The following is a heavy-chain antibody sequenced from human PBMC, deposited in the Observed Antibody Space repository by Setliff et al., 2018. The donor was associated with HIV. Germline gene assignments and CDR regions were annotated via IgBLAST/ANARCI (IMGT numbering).Heavy chain of an antibody. CDR2: IYYTGST. CDR3: ARAHVFGSRTGFDH. D-gene: IGHD3-10*01. Sequence: SETLSLTCTVSGGSISNDYWHWIRQSPGRGLEWIGYIYYTGSTNYNPSLKSRVAMSVDSSNHQFSLKLSAVTAADTAVYYCARAHVFGSRTGFDHWGPGILVTVSS. CDR1: GGSISNDY. J-gene: IGHJ5*02. V-gene: IGHV4-59*12.